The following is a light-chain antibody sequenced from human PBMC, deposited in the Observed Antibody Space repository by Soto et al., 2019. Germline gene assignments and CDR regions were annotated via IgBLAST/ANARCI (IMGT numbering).Light chain of an antibody. Sequence: DIQMTQSPSTLSASVGDRVTITCRASQSISSWLAWYQQKPGKAPKLLIYDASSFESGGPSRFSGSGSGTEFTRTLSSLQPDDFARYYCQKYKRAFGGGTKVEIK. V-gene: IGKV1-5*01. CDR2: DAS. CDR3: QKYKRA. J-gene: IGKJ4*02. CDR1: QSISSW.